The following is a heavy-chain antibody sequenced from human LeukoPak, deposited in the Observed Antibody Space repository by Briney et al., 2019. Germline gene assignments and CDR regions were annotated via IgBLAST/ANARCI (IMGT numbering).Heavy chain of an antibody. CDR3: ARMYSSSWDLDY. J-gene: IGHJ4*02. V-gene: IGHV3-30-3*01. CDR1: GFTFSNYA. Sequence: QPGRSLRLSCAASGFTFSNYAIHWVRQAPGKGLEWVSFISYDGNNKYYADSVKGRFTISRDNSKNTLYLQMNSLRAEDTAVYYCARMYSSSWDLDYWGQGTLVTVSS. CDR2: ISYDGNNK. D-gene: IGHD6-13*01.